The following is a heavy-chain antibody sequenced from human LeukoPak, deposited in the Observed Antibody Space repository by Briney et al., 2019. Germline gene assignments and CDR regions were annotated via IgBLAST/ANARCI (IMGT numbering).Heavy chain of an antibody. J-gene: IGHJ3*02. Sequence: GGSLRLSCAPSGFTFSTYWMDWVRQAPGKGLEWVASIKEDGSATYYVDSVRGRFTISRDNTQNSLYLQMNSLRVEDTAVYYCAKNSGYTNGYAHIWGRGTRVTVSS. CDR3: AKNSGYTNGYAHI. D-gene: IGHD2-2*01. CDR1: GFTFSTYW. CDR2: IKEDGSAT. V-gene: IGHV3-7*01.